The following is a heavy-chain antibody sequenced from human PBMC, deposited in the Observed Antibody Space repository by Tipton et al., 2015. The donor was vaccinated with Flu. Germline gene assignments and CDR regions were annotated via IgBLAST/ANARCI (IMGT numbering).Heavy chain of an antibody. CDR1: GGSISSSY. Sequence: TLSLTCTVSGGSISSSYWSWIRQSAGKGLEWIGRIDTSGSPNYNPSVKSRVTMSADTSKNQFFLKLTSVTAADTAVYYCARDSDYYDTYGYAWGQGTLVTVSS. J-gene: IGHJ5*02. D-gene: IGHD3-22*01. CDR3: ARDSDYYDTYGYA. V-gene: IGHV4-4*07. CDR2: IDTSGSP.